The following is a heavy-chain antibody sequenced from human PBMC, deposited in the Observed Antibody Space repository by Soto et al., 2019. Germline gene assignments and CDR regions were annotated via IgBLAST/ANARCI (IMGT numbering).Heavy chain of an antibody. CDR2: INSDGGST. J-gene: IGHJ5*02. CDR3: ASLPRTIGNWFDP. D-gene: IGHD2-2*01. CDR1: GFTFSSYW. V-gene: IGHV3-74*01. Sequence: EVQLVESGGGLVQPGGSLRLSCAASGFTFSSYWMHWVRQAPGKGLVWVSRINSDGGSTSYADSVKGRFTISRDNAKNTLYLQMNSLRAEDTAVYYCASLPRTIGNWFDPWGQGTLVTVSS.